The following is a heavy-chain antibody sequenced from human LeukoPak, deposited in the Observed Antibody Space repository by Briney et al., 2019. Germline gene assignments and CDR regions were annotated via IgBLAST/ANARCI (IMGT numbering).Heavy chain of an antibody. J-gene: IGHJ6*02. CDR3: ARLLSNSGSYYYYYYGMDV. CDR1: GGSISSSSYY. Sequence: SETLSLTCTVSGGSISSSSYYWGWIRQPPGKGLEWIGSIYYSGSTYYNPSLKSRVTISVDTSKNQFSLKLSSVTAADTAVYYCARLLSNSGSYYYYYYGMDVWGQGTTVTVSS. V-gene: IGHV4-39*01. CDR2: IYYSGST. D-gene: IGHD3-10*01.